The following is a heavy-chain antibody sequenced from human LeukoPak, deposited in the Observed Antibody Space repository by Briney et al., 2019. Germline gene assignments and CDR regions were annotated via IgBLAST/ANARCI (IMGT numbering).Heavy chain of an antibody. CDR3: ASTKGGTDYFDY. J-gene: IGHJ4*02. V-gene: IGHV1-18*01. CDR2: ISAYNGNT. Sequence: APVKVSRKASGYTFTSYGISWVRQAPGQGLEWMGWISAYNGNTDYAQKLQGRVTMTTDTSTSTAYMELRSLRSDDTAVYYCASTKGGTDYFDYWGQGTLVTVSS. D-gene: IGHD1-7*01. CDR1: GYTFTSYG.